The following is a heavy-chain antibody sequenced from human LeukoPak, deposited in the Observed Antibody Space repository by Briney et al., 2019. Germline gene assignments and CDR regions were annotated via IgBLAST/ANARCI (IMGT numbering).Heavy chain of an antibody. CDR1: GFTFRSVY. V-gene: IGHV3-15*01. CDR2: VKTNADGGTA. CDR3: TTWISSGNNWFDY. D-gene: IGHD1-1*01. Sequence: GGSLRLSCAASGFTFRSVYMSWVRQAPGKGLEWVGRVKTNADGGTAEYAAPVKGRFTISRDDSKDTLYLQMNSLEIEDTAVYYCTTWISSGNNWFDYWGQGTLVTVSS. J-gene: IGHJ4*02.